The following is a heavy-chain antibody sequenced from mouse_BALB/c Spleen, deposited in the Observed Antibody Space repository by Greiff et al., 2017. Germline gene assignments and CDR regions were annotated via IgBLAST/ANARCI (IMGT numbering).Heavy chain of an antibody. CDR2: ISDGGSYT. CDR3: ARGSNLYYFDY. V-gene: IGHV5-4*02. D-gene: IGHD1-1*01. J-gene: IGHJ2*01. CDR1: GFTFSDYY. Sequence: EVKLMESGGGLVQPGGSLKLSCAASGFTFSDYYMYWVRQTPEKRLEWVATISDGGSYTYYPDSVKGRFTISRDNAKNNLYLQMSSLKSEDTAMYYCARGSNLYYFDYWGQGTTLTVSS.